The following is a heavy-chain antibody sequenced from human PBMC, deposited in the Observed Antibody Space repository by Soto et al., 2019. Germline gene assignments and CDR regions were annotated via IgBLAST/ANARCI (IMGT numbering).Heavy chain of an antibody. J-gene: IGHJ5*02. V-gene: IGHV3-30-3*01. Sequence: QVQLVESGGGVVQPGRSLRLSCAASGFTFSSYAMHWVRQAPGKGLEWVAVISYDGSNKYYADSVKGRFTISRDNSKNTLYLKMNSLRAEDTAVYYCAREWFDPWGQGTRVTVSS. CDR2: ISYDGSNK. CDR1: GFTFSSYA. CDR3: AREWFDP.